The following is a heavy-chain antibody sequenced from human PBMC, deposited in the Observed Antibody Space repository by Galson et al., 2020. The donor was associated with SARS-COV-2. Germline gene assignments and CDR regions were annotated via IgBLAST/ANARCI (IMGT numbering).Heavy chain of an antibody. V-gene: IGHV4-39*01. CDR1: GGSTNNTSYY. D-gene: IGHD3-22*01. J-gene: IGHJ4*02. Sequence: ASETLSLTCTVSGGSTNNTSYYWAWIRQSPGKGLEWIGSIYYTGSTYYNPSLKSRVTISVDTSKNQLSLKLRSVTAADTAVYYCARRMIGIWQQFYREYYFDYWGQGTLVTVSS. CDR3: ARRMIGIWQQFYREYYFDY. CDR2: IYYTGST.